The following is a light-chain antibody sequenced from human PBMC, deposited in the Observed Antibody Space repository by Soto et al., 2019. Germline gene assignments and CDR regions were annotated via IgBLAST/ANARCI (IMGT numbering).Light chain of an antibody. CDR3: QQRSNWPGT. J-gene: IGKJ1*01. CDR1: QSVSGY. Sequence: EIVLTQSPATLSLSPGERATLSCRASQSVSGYLAWYQQKPGQAPRLLIYDASNRATGIPARLSGSGSGTDFPLPISSLEPEDFAVYYCQQRSNWPGTFGQGTKVEIK. V-gene: IGKV3-11*01. CDR2: DAS.